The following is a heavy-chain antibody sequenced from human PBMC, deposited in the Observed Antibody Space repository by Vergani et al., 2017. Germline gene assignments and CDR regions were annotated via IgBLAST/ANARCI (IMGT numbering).Heavy chain of an antibody. CDR1: GFSLSTSGMR. J-gene: IGHJ5*02. CDR2: IDWDDDK. CDR3: ARGGYSSSWFFDP. Sequence: QVTLKESGPALVKPTQTLTLTCNFSGFSLSTSGMRVSWIRQPPGKALEWLARIDWDDDKFYSTSLKTRLTISKDTSKNQVVLTMTNMDPVDTATYYCARGGYSSSWFFDPWGQGTLVTVSS. D-gene: IGHD6-13*01. V-gene: IGHV2-70*04.